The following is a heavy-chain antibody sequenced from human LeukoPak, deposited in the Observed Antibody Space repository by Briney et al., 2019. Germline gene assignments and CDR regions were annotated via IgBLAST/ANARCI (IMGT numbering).Heavy chain of an antibody. V-gene: IGHV3-23*01. CDR2: ISGSGGTT. D-gene: IGHD3-22*01. Sequence: GGSLRLSCAASGFTFSNCGMSWVRQAPGKGLEWVSSISGSGGTTYYADSVKGRFTISRDNSKNTLNLQMDSLRAEDTAIYYCAKVEKRVGYDSGGLQSWRAFDFWGQGTMVTVSS. CDR3: AKVEKRVGYDSGGLQSWRAFDF. CDR1: GFTFSNCG. J-gene: IGHJ3*01.